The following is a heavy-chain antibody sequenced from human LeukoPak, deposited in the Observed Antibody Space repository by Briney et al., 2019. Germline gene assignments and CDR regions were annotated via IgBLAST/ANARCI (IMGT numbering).Heavy chain of an antibody. CDR1: GLTFSSYW. CDR3: ARGDPGYLDY. V-gene: IGHV3-7*01. CDR2: IKQDGSEK. J-gene: IGHJ4*02. Sequence: GGSLRLSCAASGLTFSSYWMSWVRQAPGKGLEWVANIKQDGSEKYYVDSVKGGFTISRDNAKNSLYLQMNSLRAEDTAVYYCARGDPGYLDYWGQGTLVTVPS.